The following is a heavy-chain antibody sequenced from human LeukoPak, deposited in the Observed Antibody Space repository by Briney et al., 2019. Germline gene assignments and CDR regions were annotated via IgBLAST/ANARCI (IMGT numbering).Heavy chain of an antibody. V-gene: IGHV4-59*01. CDR2: IYYSGST. CDR1: GGSISSYY. Sequence: PSETLSLTCTVSGGSISSYYWSWIRQPPGKGLEWIGYIYYSGSTNCNPSLKSRVTISVDTSKNQFSLKLSSVTAADTAVYYCARGAYTSSSWYDGYYYMDVWGKGTTVTVSS. CDR3: ARGAYTSSSWYDGYYYMDV. J-gene: IGHJ6*03. D-gene: IGHD6-13*01.